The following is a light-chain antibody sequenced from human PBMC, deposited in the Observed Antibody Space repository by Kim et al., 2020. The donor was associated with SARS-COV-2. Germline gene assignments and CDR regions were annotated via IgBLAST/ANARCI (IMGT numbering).Light chain of an antibody. Sequence: VSPGQTASITSSGDKLGNKYACWYQQKQGQSPVLVIYQDSKRPSGIPERFSGSNSGNTATLTISGTQAMDEADYYCQAWDSSTGVFGGGTQLTVL. CDR1: KLGNKY. CDR2: QDS. CDR3: QAWDSSTGV. V-gene: IGLV3-1*01. J-gene: IGLJ3*02.